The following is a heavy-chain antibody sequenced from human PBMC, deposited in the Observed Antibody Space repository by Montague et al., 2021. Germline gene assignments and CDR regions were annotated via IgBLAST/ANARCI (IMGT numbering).Heavy chain of an antibody. Sequence: SLRLSCAASGFTFSSRAMSWVRQAPGKGLEWVSSISGKSNNTYYIDSLKGRFTISRDNSKNTLFLQMNSLRAGDTAVYYCAKSLYASGGWGYYFDLWGQGTLVTVSS. V-gene: IGHV3-23*01. CDR3: AKSLYASGGWGYYFDL. J-gene: IGHJ4*02. CDR2: ISGKSNNT. D-gene: IGHD2/OR15-2a*01. CDR1: GFTFSSRA.